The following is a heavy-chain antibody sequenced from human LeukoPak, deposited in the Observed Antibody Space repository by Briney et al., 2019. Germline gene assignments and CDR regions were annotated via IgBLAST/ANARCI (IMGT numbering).Heavy chain of an antibody. CDR3: ARDQLIQLWFLDY. D-gene: IGHD5-18*01. CDR1: GYTFTGYY. Sequence: GASVKVSCKASGYTFTGYYMHWVRQAPGQGLEWMGWINPNSGGTNYAQKFQGRVTMTRDTSISTAYMELKSLRSDDTAVYYCARDQLIQLWFLDYWGQGTLVTVSS. V-gene: IGHV1-2*02. CDR2: INPNSGGT. J-gene: IGHJ4*02.